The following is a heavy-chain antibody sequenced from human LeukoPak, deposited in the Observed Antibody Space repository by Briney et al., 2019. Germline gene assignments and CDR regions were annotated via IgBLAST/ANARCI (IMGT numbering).Heavy chain of an antibody. J-gene: IGHJ4*02. Sequence: GGSLRLSCAASGFTFSSYAMGWVRQAPGKGLEGVSSISSSSSYKYYADSVKGRFTIPRDNAKNSLYLQMNSLRAEDTAVYYCARLFEADIEEGYFDHWGQGTLVTVSS. CDR3: ARLFEADIEEGYFDH. CDR2: ISSSSSYK. V-gene: IGHV3-21*01. D-gene: IGHD2-21*01. CDR1: GFTFSSYA.